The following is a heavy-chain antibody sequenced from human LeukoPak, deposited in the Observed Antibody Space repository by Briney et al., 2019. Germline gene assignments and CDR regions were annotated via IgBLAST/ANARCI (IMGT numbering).Heavy chain of an antibody. Sequence: GASVKVSCKASGYTFTSYGISWVRQAPGQGLEWMGWISAYNGNTNYAQKLQGRVTMTTDTSTSTAYMELRSLRSDDTAVYYCAREPQHGGGSCYRCGGYWGQGTLVTVSS. J-gene: IGHJ4*02. CDR1: GYTFTSYG. CDR3: AREPQHGGGSCYRCGGY. D-gene: IGHD2-15*01. V-gene: IGHV1-18*01. CDR2: ISAYNGNT.